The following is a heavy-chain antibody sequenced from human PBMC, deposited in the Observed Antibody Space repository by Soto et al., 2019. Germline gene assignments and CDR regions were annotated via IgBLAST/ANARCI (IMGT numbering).Heavy chain of an antibody. V-gene: IGHV3-15*01. CDR1: GFTFSNAW. CDR2: IKSKTDGGTT. Sequence: GGSLRLSCAASGFTFSNAWMSWVRQAPGKGLEWVGRIKSKTDGGTTDYAAPVKGRFTISRDDSKNTLYLQMNSLKTEDTAVYYCTTDLVHPYRNHDAFDIWGQGTMVTVSS. J-gene: IGHJ3*02. D-gene: IGHD3-16*02. CDR3: TTDLVHPYRNHDAFDI.